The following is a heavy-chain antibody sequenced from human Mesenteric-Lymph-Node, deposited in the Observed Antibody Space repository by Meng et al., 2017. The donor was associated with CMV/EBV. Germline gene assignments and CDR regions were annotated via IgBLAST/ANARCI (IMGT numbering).Heavy chain of an antibody. D-gene: IGHD6-6*01. V-gene: IGHV3-21*01. J-gene: IGHJ3*02. Sequence: GESLKISCAASGFTFSSYGMHWVRQAPGKGLEWVSSISSSSSYIYYADSVKGRFTISRDNAKNSLYLQMDSLRVEDTAVYYCVRDLAWSSSQDAFDIWGQGTLVTVSS. CDR2: ISSSSSYI. CDR3: VRDLAWSSSQDAFDI. CDR1: GFTFSSYG.